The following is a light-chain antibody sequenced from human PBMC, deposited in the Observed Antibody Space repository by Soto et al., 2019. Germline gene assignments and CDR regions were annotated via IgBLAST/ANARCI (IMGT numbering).Light chain of an antibody. CDR3: QQYNSWPPIT. J-gene: IGKJ5*01. Sequence: EIVMRQSPDTLYVSPGEGATLSCRASQSVRTKLAWYQQKAGQAPRLLIYGASTRATGIPDRFSGSGSGTEFTLTISSLQSEDFAVYYCQQYNSWPPITFGQGTRLEI. V-gene: IGKV3-15*01. CDR1: QSVRTK. CDR2: GAS.